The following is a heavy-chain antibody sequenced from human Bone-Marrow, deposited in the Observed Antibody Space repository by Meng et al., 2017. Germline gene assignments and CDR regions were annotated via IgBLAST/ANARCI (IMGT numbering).Heavy chain of an antibody. V-gene: IGHV4-34*01. D-gene: IGHD2-2*01. CDR1: GGSFSGYY. CDR3: ARGRGTMPYWYFDL. CDR2: INHSGST. Sequence: QVQLQQWGAGLLKPSETLSLTCAVDGGSFSGYYWSWIRQPPGKGLEWIGEINHSGSTNYNPSLKSRVTISVDTSKNQFSLKLSSVTAADTAVYYCARGRGTMPYWYFDLWGRGTLVTVSS. J-gene: IGHJ2*01.